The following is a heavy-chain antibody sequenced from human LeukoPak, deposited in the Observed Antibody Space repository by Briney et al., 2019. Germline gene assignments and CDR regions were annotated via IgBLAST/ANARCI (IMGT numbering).Heavy chain of an antibody. V-gene: IGHV3-30*03. CDR3: VRVGYTNYGIDY. J-gene: IGHJ4*02. Sequence: PGGSLRLSCAASGFTFSSYGMHWVRQAPGKGLEWVAVISYDGSNKYYADSVKGRFTISRDNSKNTLDLQMNSLRAEDTAVYYCVRVGYTNYGIDYWGQGTLVTVSS. CDR2: ISYDGSNK. CDR1: GFTFSSYG. D-gene: IGHD4-11*01.